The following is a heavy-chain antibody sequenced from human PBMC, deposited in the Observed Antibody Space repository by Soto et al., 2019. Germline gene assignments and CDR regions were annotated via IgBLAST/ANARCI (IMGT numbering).Heavy chain of an antibody. CDR2: INPVTGAA. CDR1: GYPVTAYY. CDR3: ASGEGVGVSGSAADDM. V-gene: IGHV1-2*02. D-gene: IGHD3-3*01. J-gene: IGHJ3*02. Sequence: QLHLVQSGAVVKKPGASVTVSCSASGYPVTAYYMHWVRQAPGRGVEWLVGINPVTGAAKHTQTFRCRVTMPSDTSRSTVVMQLRRLTSEDTAIFYRASGEGVGVSGSAADDMWGQGTLVTVSS.